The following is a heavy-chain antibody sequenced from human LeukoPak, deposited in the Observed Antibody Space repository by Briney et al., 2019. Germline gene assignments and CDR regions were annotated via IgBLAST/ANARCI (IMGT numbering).Heavy chain of an antibody. CDR3: AKNAGTNGDWYFDL. CDR2: ISGTGGYT. Sequence: GGSLLLSCAASGFIFSVYAMSWVRRAPGKGLEWISAISGTGGYTYYADSVKGLFTISRDNSKNTLSLQMTSLRADDTAIYYCAKNAGTNGDWYFDLWGRGTLVTVSS. CDR1: GFIFSVYA. J-gene: IGHJ2*01. V-gene: IGHV3-23*01. D-gene: IGHD1/OR15-1a*01.